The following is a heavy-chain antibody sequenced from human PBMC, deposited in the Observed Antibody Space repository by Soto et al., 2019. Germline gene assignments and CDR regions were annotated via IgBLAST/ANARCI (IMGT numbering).Heavy chain of an antibody. V-gene: IGHV4-59*01. CDR2: IYYSGST. D-gene: IGHD6-19*01. Sequence: PSETLSLTCTVSGGAISSYYWSWIRQPPGKGLEWIGYIYYSGSTNYNPSLKSRVTISVDTSKNQFSLKLSSVTAADTAVYYCARVAAYRSAWLAHYYYGMDVWRQGTTVTVSS. CDR3: ARVAAYRSAWLAHYYYGMDV. CDR1: GGAISSYY. J-gene: IGHJ6*02.